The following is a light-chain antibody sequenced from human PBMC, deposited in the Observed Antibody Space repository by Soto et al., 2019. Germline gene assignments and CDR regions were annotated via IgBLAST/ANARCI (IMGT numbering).Light chain of an antibody. CDR3: HQYNFWPT. Sequence: EMVLTQSRDTLSVSPGEKATLSCRASQSVSSNLAWYQQKPGQSPRLLIYGTSTRATGIPARFSGSGSGTEFTLTISSLQSEDFAVYYCHQYNFWPTFGQGTKVDIK. CDR1: QSVSSN. CDR2: GTS. V-gene: IGKV3-15*01. J-gene: IGKJ1*01.